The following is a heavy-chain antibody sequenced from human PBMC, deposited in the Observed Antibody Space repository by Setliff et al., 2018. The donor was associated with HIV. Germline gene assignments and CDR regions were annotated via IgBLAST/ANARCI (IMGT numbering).Heavy chain of an antibody. D-gene: IGHD6-19*01. CDR3: ARRGRIAVAGGFDY. V-gene: IGHV4-39*01. CDR1: GGSISSSSYY. CDR2: IYYSGST. J-gene: IGHJ4*02. Sequence: SEPLSLTCTVSGGSISSSSYYWGWIRPPPGKGLEWIGSIYYSGSTYYNPSLKSRVTISVDTSKNQFSLKLSSVTAADTAVYYCARRGRIAVAGGFDYWGQGTLVTVSS.